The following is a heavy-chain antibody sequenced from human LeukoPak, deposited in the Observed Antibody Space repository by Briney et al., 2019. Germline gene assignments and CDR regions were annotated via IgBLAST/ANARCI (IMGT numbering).Heavy chain of an antibody. CDR2: IRFDGLNK. Sequence: GGSLRLSCAASGFTFSSYGMHWVRQAPGKGLEWVAFIRFDGLNKYYADSVKGRFTISRDNSKNTLYLQMNSLRAEDTAVYYCAKRAPDNSGPNWFDPRGQGTLVTVSS. CDR1: GFTFSSYG. V-gene: IGHV3-30*02. D-gene: IGHD3-22*01. J-gene: IGHJ5*02. CDR3: AKRAPDNSGPNWFDP.